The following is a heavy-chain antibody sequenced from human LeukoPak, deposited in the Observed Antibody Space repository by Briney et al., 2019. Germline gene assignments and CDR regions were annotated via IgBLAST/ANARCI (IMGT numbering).Heavy chain of an antibody. Sequence: GSLRLSCATSGFTVSSKYMSWVRRAPGKGLEWVSVIYSDGSTYYADSVKGRFTISRDNSKNTLFLQMNSLRAEDTAVYYCARSGGVITVAPFDCWGQGSLVTVSS. CDR1: GFTVSSKY. CDR2: IYSDGST. CDR3: ARSGGVITVAPFDC. D-gene: IGHD4-23*01. V-gene: IGHV3-53*01. J-gene: IGHJ4*02.